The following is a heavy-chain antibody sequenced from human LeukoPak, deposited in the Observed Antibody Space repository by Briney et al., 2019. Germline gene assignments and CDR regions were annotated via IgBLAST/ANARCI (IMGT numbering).Heavy chain of an antibody. CDR3: PRDSEWKGYYYGSGSYYNHFDY. V-gene: IGHV1-2*02. J-gene: IGHJ4*02. Sequence: ASVKVSCKASGYTFTGYYMHWVRQAPGQGLEWMGWINPNSGGTNYAQKFQGRVTMTRDTSISTAYMELSRLRSDDTAVYYCPRDSEWKGYYYGSGSYYNHFDYWGQGTLVTVSS. CDR2: INPNSGGT. CDR1: GYTFTGYY. D-gene: IGHD3-10*01.